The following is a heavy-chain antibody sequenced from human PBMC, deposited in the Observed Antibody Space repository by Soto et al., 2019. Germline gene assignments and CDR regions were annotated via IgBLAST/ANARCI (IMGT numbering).Heavy chain of an antibody. CDR1: GGSISNHY. D-gene: IGHD7-27*01. Sequence: QVQLQESGPRLVTPSETLSLTCSVSGGSISNHYWSWIRPPPGKGLEWIGYIYYNGNTNYNPALKSRVTMSVDTSRNQISLKLTTVTAADTAVYYCTRANWYSEYWGQRTLVTVSS. CDR2: IYYNGNT. CDR3: TRANWYSEY. J-gene: IGHJ4*02. V-gene: IGHV4-59*11.